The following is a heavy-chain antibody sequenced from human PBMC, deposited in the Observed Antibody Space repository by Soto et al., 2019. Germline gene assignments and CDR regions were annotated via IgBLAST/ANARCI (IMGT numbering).Heavy chain of an antibody. Sequence: GGSLRLSCAASGFTISSYWMSWVRQAPGKGLEWVANIKQDGSEKYYVDSVKGRFTISRDNAKNSLYLQMNSLRAEDTAVYYCARHAHYDYIWGSYRDDAFDIWGQGTMVTVSS. CDR1: GFTISSYW. J-gene: IGHJ3*02. CDR3: ARHAHYDYIWGSYRDDAFDI. CDR2: IKQDGSEK. D-gene: IGHD3-16*02. V-gene: IGHV3-7*01.